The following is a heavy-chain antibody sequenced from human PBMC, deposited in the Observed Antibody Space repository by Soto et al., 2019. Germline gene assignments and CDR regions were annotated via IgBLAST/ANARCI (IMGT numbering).Heavy chain of an antibody. CDR1: GFTFSSYG. D-gene: IGHD3-22*01. V-gene: IGHV3-30*18. J-gene: IGHJ4*02. CDR3: AKXAPYYYDSSGYYGPFDY. Sequence: GGSLRLSCAASGFTFSSYGIHWVRQAPGKGLEWVALISYDGSNKYYADSVKGRFTISRDNSKNTLYLQMNSLRAEDTAMYYCAKXAPYYYDSSGYYGPFDYWGQGTLVTVSS. CDR2: ISYDGSNK.